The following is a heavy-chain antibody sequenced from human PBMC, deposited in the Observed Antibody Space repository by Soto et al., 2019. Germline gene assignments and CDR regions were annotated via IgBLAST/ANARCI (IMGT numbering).Heavy chain of an antibody. CDR2: ISAYNGNT. J-gene: IGHJ4*02. CDR1: GYTFTSYG. V-gene: IGHV1-18*01. D-gene: IGHD6-19*01. Sequence: GASVKVSCKASGYTFTSYGISWVRQAPGQGLEWMGWISAYNGNTSYAQKLQGRVTMTTDTSTSTAYMELRSLRSDDTAVYYCAREGDSSGWYYFDYWGQGTLVTVSS. CDR3: AREGDSSGWYYFDY.